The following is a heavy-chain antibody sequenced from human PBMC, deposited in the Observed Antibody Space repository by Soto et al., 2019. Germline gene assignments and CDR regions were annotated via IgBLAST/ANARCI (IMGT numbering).Heavy chain of an antibody. V-gene: IGHV4-31*03. CDR2: IHYRGRT. Sequence: PSETLSLTCYVSGGSINSGGYYWGWIRQHPGKGLEWIGYIHYRGRTSYNPSLQSRVSISLDTSGHHFSMQLTSVIAADTAVYYCARCRDAFGFDSWGQGTLVTVSS. J-gene: IGHJ4*02. D-gene: IGHD2-15*01. CDR1: GGSINSGGYY. CDR3: ARCRDAFGFDS.